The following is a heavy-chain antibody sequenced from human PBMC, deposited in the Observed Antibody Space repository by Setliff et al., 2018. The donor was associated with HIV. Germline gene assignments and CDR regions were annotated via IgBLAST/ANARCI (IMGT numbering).Heavy chain of an antibody. Sequence: PGGSLRLSCAASGLTFSRYWMSWVRQAPGQGLEWVATIKQDGSEKYYVDSVKGRFTISRDNAKYSVFLQMNSLRAEDTAVYYCIRDTFDGRSYYGWDVWGQGTTVTVSS. D-gene: IGHD3-9*01. CDR1: GLTFSRYW. J-gene: IGHJ6*02. CDR2: IKQDGSEK. V-gene: IGHV3-7*01. CDR3: IRDTFDGRSYYGWDV.